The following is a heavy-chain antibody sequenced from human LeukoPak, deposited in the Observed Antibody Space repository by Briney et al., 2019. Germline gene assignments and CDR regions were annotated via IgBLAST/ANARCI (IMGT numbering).Heavy chain of an antibody. CDR2: IRNDGSFK. D-gene: IGHD2-15*01. CDR1: GFTFSDYG. CDR3: AKGGSPSHNWFIS. Sequence: PGGSLRLSRAPSGFTFSDYGMHWVPEAPGTGLEWVAFIRNDGSFKFCPESMKGRFTICRDNSRNALFLQMIRVRGEDMAVYYCAKGGSPSHNWFISWGQGTLVTVSS. V-gene: IGHV3-30*02. J-gene: IGHJ5*01.